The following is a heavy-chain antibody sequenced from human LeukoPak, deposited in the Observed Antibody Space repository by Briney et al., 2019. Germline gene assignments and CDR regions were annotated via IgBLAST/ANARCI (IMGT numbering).Heavy chain of an antibody. D-gene: IGHD3-22*01. V-gene: IGHV4-34*01. CDR3: ARNSYYDNSGEGAFDI. CDR2: VSPGGST. Sequence: SETLSLTCAMHSESSGGDDWTWIRQPPGKGLEWIGEVSPGGSTRYNPSLRSRVTISLDTSRSRFSLKLNSVTAADTAVYYCARNSYYDNSGEGAFDIWGQGTMVTVSS. J-gene: IGHJ3*02. CDR1: SESSGGDD.